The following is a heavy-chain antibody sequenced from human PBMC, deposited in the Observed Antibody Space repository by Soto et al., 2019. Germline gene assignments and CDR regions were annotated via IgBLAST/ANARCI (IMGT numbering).Heavy chain of an antibody. CDR3: AHIVDAELWFSPYYFDY. CDR2: IYWNDDK. Sequence: QITLKESGPTLVNPTQTLTLTCTFSGFSLSTSGVGVGWIRQPPGKALEWLALIYWNDDKRYSPSLKSRLTITKDTSKNQVVLTMTNMDPVDTATYYCAHIVDAELWFSPYYFDYWGQGTLVTVSS. D-gene: IGHD5-18*01. J-gene: IGHJ4*02. CDR1: GFSLSTSGVG. V-gene: IGHV2-5*01.